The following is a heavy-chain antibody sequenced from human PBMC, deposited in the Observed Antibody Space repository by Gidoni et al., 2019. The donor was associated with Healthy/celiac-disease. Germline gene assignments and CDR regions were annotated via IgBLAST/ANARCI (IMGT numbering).Heavy chain of an antibody. CDR3: ARILRYFGWPHPPHYYMDV. D-gene: IGHD3-9*01. Sequence: QVTLKESGPVLVKPTETLTLTCTVAGFSLSNARLGVSWNRQPPGKALEWLAHIFSNDEKSYSTSLKSKLTISQDPSKSQVVLTLANLDPLDTATYFRARILRYFGWPHPPHYYMDVWGKGTTVTVSS. J-gene: IGHJ6*03. CDR2: IFSNDEK. CDR1: GFSLSNARLG. V-gene: IGHV2-26*01.